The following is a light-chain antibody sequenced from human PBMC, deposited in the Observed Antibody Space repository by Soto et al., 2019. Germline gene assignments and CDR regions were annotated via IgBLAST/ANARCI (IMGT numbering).Light chain of an antibody. J-gene: IGKJ1*01. Sequence: EIVLTQSPGTLSLSPVERDTLSGMASQSVSNNYLAWYQHKPGQAPRLLIYGASNRAAGIPDRFSGSGSGTAFTLTISRLEPEAFALYYCQQYGSSGTFGQGTKVDIK. CDR3: QQYGSSGT. CDR1: QSVSNNY. CDR2: GAS. V-gene: IGKV3-20*01.